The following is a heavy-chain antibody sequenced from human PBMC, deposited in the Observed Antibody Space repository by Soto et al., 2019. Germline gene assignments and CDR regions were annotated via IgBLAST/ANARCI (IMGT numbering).Heavy chain of an antibody. D-gene: IGHD3-10*01. CDR2: ISGNGSSR. CDR3: VKDLPLGRHPRGSRHSDWFDP. V-gene: IGHV3-64D*08. Sequence: PGGSLKLSSAASGFTFSGYAIPWVRQAPGKGLEWVSIISGNGSSRNYADSVKGRFTISRDNSKNTLYLQMSSLRAEDTAVYYCVKDLPLGRHPRGSRHSDWFDPWGQGTLVTVSS. J-gene: IGHJ5*02. CDR1: GFTFSGYA.